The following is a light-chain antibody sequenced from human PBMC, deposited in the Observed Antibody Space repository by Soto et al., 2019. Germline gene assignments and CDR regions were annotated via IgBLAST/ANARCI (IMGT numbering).Light chain of an antibody. Sequence: QSVLTQPPSASETPGQTVSISCSGSNSNIASNTVNWYQHLPGTAPKLLIYYNNQRPSGVPDRFSGSKSGTSASLAISGLQSEDESDYYCAAWYDTLKRYVFGTGTKLTVL. J-gene: IGLJ1*01. CDR1: NSNIASNT. CDR3: AAWYDTLKRYV. V-gene: IGLV1-44*01. CDR2: YNN.